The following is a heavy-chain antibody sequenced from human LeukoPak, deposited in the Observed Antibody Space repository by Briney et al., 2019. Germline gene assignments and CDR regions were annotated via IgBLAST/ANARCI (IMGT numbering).Heavy chain of an antibody. J-gene: IGHJ4*02. D-gene: IGHD2-21*01. CDR3: AKSMAAYSTWFDY. V-gene: IGHV4-39*07. CDR1: GDSISSSSYY. Sequence: SETLSLTCTVSGDSISSSSYYWGWIRQSPGKGLEWIGSIYYGGSTHYKSSLKSRVNISVDTSKNQFFLKLNSVTAEDTAVYYCAKSMAAYSTWFDYWGQGTLVTVSS. CDR2: IYYGGST.